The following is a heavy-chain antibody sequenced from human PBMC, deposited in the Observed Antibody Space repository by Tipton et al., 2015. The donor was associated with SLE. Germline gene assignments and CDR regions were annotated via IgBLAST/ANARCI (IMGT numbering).Heavy chain of an antibody. CDR2: VYYSGST. D-gene: IGHD3-16*01. CDR1: GGSLSSHY. V-gene: IGHV4-59*11. J-gene: IGHJ3*02. CDR3: ARHDGGDYFDM. Sequence: TLSLTCTVSGGSLSSHYWSWIRQPPGKGLEWIGYVYYSGSTNYNPSLKSRVTISVDTSKNQFSLKLSSVTAADTAVYYCARHDGGDYFDMWGQGTMVTVSS.